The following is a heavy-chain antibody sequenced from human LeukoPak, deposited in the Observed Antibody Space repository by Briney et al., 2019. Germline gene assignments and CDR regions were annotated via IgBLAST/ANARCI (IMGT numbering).Heavy chain of an antibody. V-gene: IGHV7-4-1*02. CDR2: INTNTGNP. Sequence: GASVKVSCKASGYTFTSYAMNWVRQAPGQGLEWMGWINTNTGNPTYAQGFTGRFVFSLDTSVSTAYLQISSLKAEDTAVYYCARTHNSGYSSGWYSPYYYYYMDVWGKGTTVTVSS. D-gene: IGHD6-19*01. CDR3: ARTHNSGYSSGWYSPYYYYYMDV. J-gene: IGHJ6*03. CDR1: GYTFTSYA.